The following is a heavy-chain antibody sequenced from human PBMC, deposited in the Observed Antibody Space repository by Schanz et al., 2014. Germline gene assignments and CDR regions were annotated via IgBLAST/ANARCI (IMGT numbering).Heavy chain of an antibody. J-gene: IGHJ4*02. V-gene: IGHV3-23*01. D-gene: IGHD2-8*02. CDR1: GFTFSSYA. Sequence: DVQLLESGGGLVQPGGSLRLSCVASGFTFSSYAMSWVRQAPGKGLEWVSAITGSGSKTYYADSVKGRFSISRDNSQNTLYLQMDSLRPEDTAVYFCAKDTGYCHGGACYCFEYWGLGILVNVSS. CDR3: AKDTGYCHGGACYCFEY. CDR2: ITGSGSKT.